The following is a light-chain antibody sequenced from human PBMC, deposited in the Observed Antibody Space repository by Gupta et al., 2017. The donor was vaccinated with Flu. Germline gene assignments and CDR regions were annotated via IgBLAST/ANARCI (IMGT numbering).Light chain of an antibody. CDR2: DAS. J-gene: IGKJ1*01. CDR3: RQLTNWG. Sequence: IVLTQSPATLSLSPGERATLSCRASQCVGSYLAWYQQKPSQAPRLLMYDASNRATDIPARFSGSGSGTDFTLTVSSRETKDFAVYYSRQLTNWGFGQGTKVEIK. CDR1: QCVGSY. V-gene: IGKV3-11*01.